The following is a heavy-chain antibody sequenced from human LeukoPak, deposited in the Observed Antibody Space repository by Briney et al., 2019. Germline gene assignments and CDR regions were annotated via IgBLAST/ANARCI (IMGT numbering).Heavy chain of an antibody. CDR3: ARDRGPPYYYYGMDV. CDR2: IYYSGST. V-gene: IGHV4-59*01. J-gene: IGHJ6*02. CDR1: GGSIRSYY. Sequence: SDTLSLTCTVSGGSIRSYYWSWIRQPPGKGLEWIGYIYYSGSTNYNPSLKSRVTISVDTSKNQFSLKLSSVTAADTAVYYCARDRGPPYYYYGMDVWGQGTTVTVSS.